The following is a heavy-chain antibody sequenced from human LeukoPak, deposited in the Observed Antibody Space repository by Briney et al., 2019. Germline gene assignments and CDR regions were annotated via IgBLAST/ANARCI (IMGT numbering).Heavy chain of an antibody. CDR2: ISSSGSTI. D-gene: IGHD3-10*02. J-gene: IGHJ6*04. V-gene: IGHV3-48*03. CDR3: PELGITMIGGV. Sequence: GGSLRLSCTASGFTFSSYEMNWVRQAPGKGLEWVSYISSSGSTIYYADSVKGRFTISRDNAKNSLYLQMNSLRAEDTAVYYCPELGITMIGGVWGKGTTVTVSS. CDR1: GFTFSSYE.